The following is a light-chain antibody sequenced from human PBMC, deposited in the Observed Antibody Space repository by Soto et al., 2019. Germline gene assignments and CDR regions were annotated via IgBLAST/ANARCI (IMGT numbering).Light chain of an antibody. J-gene: IGKJ1*01. CDR3: RHYGSSSWT. Sequence: EIVLTQAPGTLSLSPGERATLSCSASQSVTSNYLPWYQHRPGQAPRLLIYAASSRATGIPVRFSGSGSGTDFTLSISRLEPEDFAVYYCRHYGSSSWTFGQRTKVDIK. CDR2: AAS. CDR1: QSVTSNY. V-gene: IGKV3-20*01.